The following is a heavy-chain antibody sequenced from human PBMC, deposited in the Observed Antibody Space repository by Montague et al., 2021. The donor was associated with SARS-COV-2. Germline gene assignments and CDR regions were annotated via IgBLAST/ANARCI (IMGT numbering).Heavy chain of an antibody. V-gene: IGHV4-34*01. CDR3: ARGRRPLSVGSGWYLDY. D-gene: IGHD6-19*01. J-gene: IGHJ4*02. CDR1: GGSFSAYY. CDR2: ISRSGET. Sequence: SETLSHTCAVYGGSFSAYYWTWIRQPPGKGLEWIGEISRSGETTYNPSLKSRVTLSGDTSRNQFSLELRSVTAADTALYYCARGRRPLSVGSGWYLDYWGLGTPVTASS.